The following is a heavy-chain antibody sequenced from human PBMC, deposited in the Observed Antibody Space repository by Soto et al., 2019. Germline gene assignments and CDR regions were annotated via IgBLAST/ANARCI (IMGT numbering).Heavy chain of an antibody. Sequence: GASVKVSCKASGGTFSSYAISWVRQAPGQGLEWMGGIIPNYGNTNYAQKLQGRVTMTTDESTSTAYMELSSLRSDDTAVYYCARYFVWLSEPHRYYLDFWGQGTVV. V-gene: IGHV1-69*05. D-gene: IGHD3-9*01. J-gene: IGHJ4*02. CDR2: IIPNYGNT. CDR1: GGTFSSYA. CDR3: ARYFVWLSEPHRYYLDF.